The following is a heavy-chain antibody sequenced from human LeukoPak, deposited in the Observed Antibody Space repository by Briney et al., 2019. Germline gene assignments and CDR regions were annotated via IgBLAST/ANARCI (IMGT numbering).Heavy chain of an antibody. V-gene: IGHV3-23*01. CDR1: GFTFSSCA. CDR2: ISGSGGST. D-gene: IGHD3-22*01. J-gene: IGHJ4*02. Sequence: GGSLRLSCAASGFTFSSCAMSWVRQAPGKGLEWVSAISGSGGSTYYADSVKGRFTISRDDSKNTLYLQMNSLRAEDTAAYYCAKDANYYYDGSGYWPHWGQGTLVTVSS. CDR3: AKDANYYYDGSGYWPH.